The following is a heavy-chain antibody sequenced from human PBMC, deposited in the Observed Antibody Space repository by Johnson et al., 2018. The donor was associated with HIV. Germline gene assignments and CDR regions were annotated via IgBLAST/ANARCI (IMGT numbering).Heavy chain of an antibody. CDR2: ISSSGSPI. Sequence: QVQLVESGGGLVKPGGSLRLSCAGSGFTFSDYFMSYIRQAPGKGLEWISYISSSGSPIYYADSVKGRFTISRDLSKNTLFLQMNSLRADDTAVYYCAKVAVATAAGGVGLNIWGPGTMVTVSS. CDR1: GFTFSDYF. CDR3: AKVAVATAAGGVGLNI. J-gene: IGHJ3*02. D-gene: IGHD6-13*01. V-gene: IGHV3-11*04.